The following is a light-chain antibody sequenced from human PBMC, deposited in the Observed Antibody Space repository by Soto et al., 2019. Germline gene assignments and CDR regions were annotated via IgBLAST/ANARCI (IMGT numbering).Light chain of an antibody. CDR3: QQRHDWRDA. V-gene: IGKV3-11*01. CDR2: AAS. CDR1: QTMTRAY. Sequence: IVVIQIASTLCLSTGAHATLSCRASQTMTRAYLAWYQENTGQAHRLVIYAASYRATGIPARFSGIVSGTDLTLNICGLEAEDVAVYYGQQRHDWRDAFARGTRLDIK. J-gene: IGKJ5*01.